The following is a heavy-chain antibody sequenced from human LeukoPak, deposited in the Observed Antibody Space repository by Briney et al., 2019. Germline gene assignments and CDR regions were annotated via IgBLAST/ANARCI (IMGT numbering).Heavy chain of an antibody. CDR2: IKPDGSEK. Sequence: GGPLRLSCAASGFTFSRFWMGWVRQAPGKGLEWVANIKPDGSEKNYGVSVRGRFTIYRDNARNSLYLQMNSLRAEDTAVYFCARENYFDYWGQGTLVTVSS. CDR3: ARENYFDY. J-gene: IGHJ4*02. CDR1: GFTFSRFW. V-gene: IGHV3-7*04.